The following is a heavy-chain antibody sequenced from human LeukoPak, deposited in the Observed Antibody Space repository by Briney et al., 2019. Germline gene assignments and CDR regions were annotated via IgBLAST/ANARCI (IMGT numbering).Heavy chain of an antibody. Sequence: SETLSLTCAVSGGSISSSNWWSWVRQPPGKGLEWIGEIYHSVSTNYNPSLKSRVTISVDTSKNQFSLKLSSVTAADTAVYFCARGSPYYDILTGYYYYFDYWGQGTLVTVSS. D-gene: IGHD3-9*01. CDR2: IYHSVST. J-gene: IGHJ4*02. V-gene: IGHV4-4*02. CDR3: ARGSPYYDILTGYYYYFDY. CDR1: GGSISSSNW.